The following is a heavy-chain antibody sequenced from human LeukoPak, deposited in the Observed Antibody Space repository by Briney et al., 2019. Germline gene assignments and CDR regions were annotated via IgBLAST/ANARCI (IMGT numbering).Heavy chain of an antibody. CDR3: TRDHRYCSSTSCYKEGLDY. CDR1: GGTFSSYA. D-gene: IGHD2-2*02. CDR2: IIPIFGTA. J-gene: IGHJ4*02. V-gene: IGHV1-69*13. Sequence: SVKVSCKASGGTFSSYAISWVRQAPGQGLEWMGGIIPIFGTANYAQKFQGRVTITADESTSTAYMELSSLRSEDTAVYYCTRDHRYCSSTSCYKEGLDYWGQGTLVTVSS.